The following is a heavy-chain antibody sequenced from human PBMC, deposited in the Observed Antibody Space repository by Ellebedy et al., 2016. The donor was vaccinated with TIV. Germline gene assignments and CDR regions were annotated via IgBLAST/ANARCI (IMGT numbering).Heavy chain of an antibody. Sequence: MPSETLSLTCTVSGGSISSFYWSWIRQPPGKGLEWSGYIYYSGSTKYKPSLKSRVTISVDTSKNQFSLNLSSVTAADTAVYYCARQGMARFFDWTFDYWGQGTLVTVSS. CDR2: IYYSGST. CDR3: ARQGMARFFDWTFDY. CDR1: GGSISSFY. D-gene: IGHD3-9*01. V-gene: IGHV4-59*08. J-gene: IGHJ4*02.